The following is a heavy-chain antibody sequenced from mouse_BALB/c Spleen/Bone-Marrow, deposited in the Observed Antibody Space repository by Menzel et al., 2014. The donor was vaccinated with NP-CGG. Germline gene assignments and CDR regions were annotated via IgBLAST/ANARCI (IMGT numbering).Heavy chain of an antibody. CDR1: GFNIKDTY. CDR3: ARYRLGTYFDY. J-gene: IGHJ2*01. D-gene: IGHD2-14*01. V-gene: IGHV14-3*02. CDR2: IDPANGNT. Sequence: VQLQQSGAELVKPGASLKLSCTASGFNIKDTYMHWVKQRPEQGLEWIGRIDPANGNTKYDPKFQGKATITADTSSNTAYLQLSSLTSEDTAVYYCARYRLGTYFDYWGQGTTLTVSS.